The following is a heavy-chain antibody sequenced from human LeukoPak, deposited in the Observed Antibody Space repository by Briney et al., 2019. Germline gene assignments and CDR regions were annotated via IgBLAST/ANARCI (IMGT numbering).Heavy chain of an antibody. D-gene: IGHD3-16*02. CDR2: INHSGST. CDR3: ARGPPSVSTYYYYYMDV. CDR1: GGSISSGDYY. J-gene: IGHJ6*03. Sequence: SETLSLTCTVSGGSISSGDYYWSWIRQPPGKGLEWIGEINHSGSTNYNPSLKSRVTISVDTSKNQFSLKLSSVTAADTAVYYCARGPPSVSTYYYYYMDVWGKGTTVTVSS. V-gene: IGHV4-39*07.